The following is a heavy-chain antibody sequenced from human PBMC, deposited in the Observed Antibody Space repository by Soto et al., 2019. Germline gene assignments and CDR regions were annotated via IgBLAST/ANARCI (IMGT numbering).Heavy chain of an antibody. Sequence: LRLSCAASGFTFSSYAMSWVRQAPGKGLEWVSAISGSGGSTYYADSVKGRFTISRDNSKNTLYLQMNSLRAEDTAVYYCAKGAYDFWSGYFDSGYWGQGTLVTVSS. D-gene: IGHD3-3*01. CDR1: GFTFSSYA. CDR2: ISGSGGST. V-gene: IGHV3-23*01. CDR3: AKGAYDFWSGYFDSGY. J-gene: IGHJ4*02.